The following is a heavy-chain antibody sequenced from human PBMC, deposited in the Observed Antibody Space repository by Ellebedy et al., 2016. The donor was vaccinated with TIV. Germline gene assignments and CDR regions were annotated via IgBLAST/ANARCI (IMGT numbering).Heavy chain of an antibody. D-gene: IGHD3-10*01. CDR2: ISGDGDNE. J-gene: IGHJ5*02. CDR3: ARDLSGRFDP. V-gene: IGHV3-30-3*01. CDR1: GLTFSTFA. Sequence: GGSLRLXXAASGLTFSTFAIHWVRQAPSKGLEWVAVISGDGDNEYYADSVKGRFIVSRDNSKNTLFLQMDSLRVDDTAVYYCARDLSGRFDPWGQGTLVTVSS.